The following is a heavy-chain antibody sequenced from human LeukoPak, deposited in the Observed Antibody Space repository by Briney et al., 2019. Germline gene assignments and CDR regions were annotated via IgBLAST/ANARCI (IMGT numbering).Heavy chain of an antibody. J-gene: IGHJ3*02. CDR2: ITSTSSYI. CDR1: GFPFSDYS. D-gene: IGHD4-17*01. Sequence: GGSLRLSCAASGFPFSDYSMNWVRQAPGRGLEWVSSITSTSSYIHYADSVKGRFTISRDNAKNSLLLQMNSLRAEDTAVYYCARPQVNDYGDCGIWGQGTMVAVSS. CDR3: ARPQVNDYGDCGI. V-gene: IGHV3-21*01.